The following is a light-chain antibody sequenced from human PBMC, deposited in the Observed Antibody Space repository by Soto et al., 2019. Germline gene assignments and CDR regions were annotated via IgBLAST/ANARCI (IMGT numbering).Light chain of an antibody. Sequence: DMVMTQSPDSLAVSLGESATINCKSSQSILYSSNNKNYLAWYQQKPGQPPKLLIYWASTRESGVPDRFSGSGSGTDFTLTISSLQAEDVAVYYCQQYYSTPQTFGQGTKVEIK. CDR3: QQYYSTPQT. CDR1: QSILYSSNNKNY. J-gene: IGKJ1*01. V-gene: IGKV4-1*01. CDR2: WAS.